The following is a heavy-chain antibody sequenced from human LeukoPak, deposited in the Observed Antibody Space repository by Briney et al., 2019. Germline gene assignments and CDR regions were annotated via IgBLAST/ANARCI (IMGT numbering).Heavy chain of an antibody. CDR1: GFTFSSYG. J-gene: IGHJ4*02. V-gene: IGHV3-30*02. CDR3: AKDGPVQLEPADY. D-gene: IGHD1-1*01. CDR2: IRYDGSNK. Sequence: PGGSLRLSCAASGFTFSSYGMHWVRQAPGKGLEWVAFIRYDGSNKYYADSVKGRFTISRDNSKNTLYLQMNSLRAEDTAVYYCAKDGPVQLEPADYWGQGTLVTVSS.